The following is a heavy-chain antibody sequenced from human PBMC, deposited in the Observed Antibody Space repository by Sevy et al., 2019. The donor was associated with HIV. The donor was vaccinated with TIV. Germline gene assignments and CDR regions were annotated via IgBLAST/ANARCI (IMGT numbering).Heavy chain of an antibody. CDR2: IKEDGSEK. D-gene: IGHD6-19*01. V-gene: IGHV3-7*01. J-gene: IGHJ4*02. CDR3: AAGAGL. CDR1: GLTFSNYW. Sequence: GGSLRLSCVVSGLTFSNYWMTWVRQAPGKGLEWVANIKEDGSEKYYLFSVKDRFTISRDNAKNSLFLQMNSLRVDDTGVYYGAAGAGLWGQGTLVTVSS.